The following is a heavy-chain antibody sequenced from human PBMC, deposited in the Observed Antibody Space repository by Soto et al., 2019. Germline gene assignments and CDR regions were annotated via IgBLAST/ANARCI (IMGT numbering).Heavy chain of an antibody. CDR1: DFTFTSAW. CDR3: ATMDLRQYYFAY. Sequence: DVQLVESGGGLVKPGGSLRLSCAASDFTFTSAWMNWLRQAPGKGLEWVGRIKSRADGGETHYATPERGRFTVSRDDSKSTLYLQINSLTTEDTAVYYCATMDLRQYYFAYWGQGTLVTVSS. V-gene: IGHV3-15*07. CDR2: IKSRADGGET. J-gene: IGHJ4*02. D-gene: IGHD3-10*01.